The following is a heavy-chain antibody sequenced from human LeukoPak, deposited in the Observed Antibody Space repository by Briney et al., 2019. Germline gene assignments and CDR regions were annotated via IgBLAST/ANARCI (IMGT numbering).Heavy chain of an antibody. J-gene: IGHJ5*02. D-gene: IGHD6-13*01. CDR2: ISSSSSYT. CDR3: ARDHRPYSSSPRWFDP. V-gene: IGHV3-11*06. CDR1: GFTFSDHY. Sequence: GGSLRLSCAASGFTFSDHYMSWIRQAPGKGLEWVSYISSSSSYTNYADSVKGRFTISRDNAKNSLYLQMNSLRAEDTAVYYCARDHRPYSSSPRWFDPWGQGTLVTVSS.